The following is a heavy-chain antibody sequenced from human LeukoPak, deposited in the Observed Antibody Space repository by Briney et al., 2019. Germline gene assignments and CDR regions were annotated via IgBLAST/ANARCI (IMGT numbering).Heavy chain of an antibody. CDR2: VHLNRAT. D-gene: IGHD1-26*01. J-gene: IGHJ4*02. V-gene: IGHV4-4*02. CDR3: TRESGAFSPFGF. Sequence: TETLSLTCAVSGGSILSTNWWSWVRQPPGKGLEWIGEVHLNRATNYNPSAEGRVTMSIDKSKNHLSLEVISVTAADTAMYYCTRESGAFSPFGFWGQGTLVTVS. CDR1: GGSILSTNW.